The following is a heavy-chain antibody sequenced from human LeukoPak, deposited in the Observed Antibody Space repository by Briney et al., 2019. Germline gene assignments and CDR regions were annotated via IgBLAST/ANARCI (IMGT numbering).Heavy chain of an antibody. J-gene: IGHJ6*03. D-gene: IGHD6-13*01. CDR2: MNPNSGNT. CDR3: ARGGGYSSSWYSARVWNYYYYYMDV. CDR1: GGTFSSYA. V-gene: IGHV1-8*03. Sequence: GASVKVSCKASGGTFSSYAISWVRQAPGQGLEWMGWMNPNSGNTGYAQKFQGRVTITRNTSISTAYMELSSLRSEDTAVYYCARGGGYSSSWYSARVWNYYYYYMDVWGKGTTVTVSS.